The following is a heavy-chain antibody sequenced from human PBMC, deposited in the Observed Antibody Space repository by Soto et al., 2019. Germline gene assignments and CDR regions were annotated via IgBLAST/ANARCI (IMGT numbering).Heavy chain of an antibody. D-gene: IGHD3-10*01. J-gene: IGHJ5*02. CDR2: IFSGGST. CDR3: ARDVGPMA. Sequence: EVQLVESGGGLIQPGGSLRLSCAASEFTVSSNYMSWVRQAPGKGLEWVTVIFSGGSTYYADSVKGRFTISRDSSKNTLYLQMNSLRAEDPAVYYCARDVGPMAWGQGTLVTVSS. V-gene: IGHV3-53*01. CDR1: EFTVSSNY.